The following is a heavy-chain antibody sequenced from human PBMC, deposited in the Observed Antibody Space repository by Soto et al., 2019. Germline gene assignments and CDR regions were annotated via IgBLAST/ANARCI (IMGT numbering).Heavy chain of an antibody. V-gene: IGHV4-30-2*01. J-gene: IGHJ4*02. D-gene: IGHD3-10*01. CDR3: ARGARHLLWLGESSYYFDY. Sequence: SETLSLTCAVAGGSISSGGYSWSWIRQPPGKGLEWIGYIYHSGSTYYNPSLKSRVTISVDRSKNQFSLKLSSVTAADTAVYYCARGARHLLWLGESSYYFDYWGQGTLVTVSS. CDR2: IYHSGST. CDR1: GGSISSGGYS.